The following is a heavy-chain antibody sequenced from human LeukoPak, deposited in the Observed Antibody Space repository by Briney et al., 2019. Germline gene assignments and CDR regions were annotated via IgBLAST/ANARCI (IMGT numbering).Heavy chain of an antibody. V-gene: IGHV3-21*01. J-gene: IGHJ4*02. CDR1: GFTFSSYS. CDR3: ARDSSSWFPKDY. D-gene: IGHD6-13*01. Sequence: PGGSLRLSCAASGFTFSSYSMNWVRQAPGKGLEWVSSISSSSSYIYYADSVKGRFTISRDNAKNSLYLQMNSLRAEDTAVYYCARDSSSWFPKDYWGQGTLVTVSS. CDR2: ISSSSSYI.